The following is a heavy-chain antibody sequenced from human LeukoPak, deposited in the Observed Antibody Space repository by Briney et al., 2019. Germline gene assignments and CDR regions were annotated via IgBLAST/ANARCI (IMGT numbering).Heavy chain of an antibody. CDR1: GYTFSNYG. D-gene: IGHD6-19*01. V-gene: IGHV1-18*01. CDR3: AREPGVAAAAVPFDY. J-gene: IGHJ4*02. Sequence: GASVKVSCKASGYTFSNYGISWVRQAPGQGLEWMAWISAYNGNTEYSQNFQGRVTMTMDTSTSTAYMELKSLTADDTAIYYCAREPGVAAAAVPFDYWGQGTLVTVSS. CDR2: ISAYNGNT.